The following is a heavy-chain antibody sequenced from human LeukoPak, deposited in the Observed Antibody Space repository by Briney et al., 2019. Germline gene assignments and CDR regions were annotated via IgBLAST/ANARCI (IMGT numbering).Heavy chain of an antibody. CDR1: GASINNYY. Sequence: SETLSLTCTVSGASINNYYWSWIRQPPGKGLEWIGYIYYSGSTNYNPSLKSRFTISVDTSKNQFSLKLSSVTAADTAVYYCARDVRFGELYYFDYWGQGTLVTVSS. V-gene: IGHV4-59*01. J-gene: IGHJ4*02. D-gene: IGHD3-10*01. CDR2: IYYSGST. CDR3: ARDVRFGELYYFDY.